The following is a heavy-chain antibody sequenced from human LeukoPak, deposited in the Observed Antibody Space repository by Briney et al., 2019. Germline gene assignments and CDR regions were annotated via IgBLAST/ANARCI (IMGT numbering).Heavy chain of an antibody. Sequence: PGGSLRLSCAASGFTFTSFAMSWVRQAPGKGLEWASTISRSGVATYYANSVKGRFTISRDNSKNTVYLQMNSLRAEDTAIYYCAKHSHDGSAPYYEVQLDYWGQGTLVTVSS. D-gene: IGHD3-22*01. V-gene: IGHV3-23*01. CDR1: GFTFTSFA. J-gene: IGHJ4*02. CDR3: AKHSHDGSAPYYEVQLDY. CDR2: ISRSGVAT.